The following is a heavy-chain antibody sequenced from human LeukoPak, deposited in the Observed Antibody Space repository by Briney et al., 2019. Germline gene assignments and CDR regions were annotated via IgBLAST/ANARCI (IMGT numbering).Heavy chain of an antibody. V-gene: IGHV5-51*01. CDR2: IYPGDSDT. Sequence: GESLKISCKGSGYSFTSYWIGWVRQMPGKGLEWMGIIYPGDSDTRYSPSFQGQVTISADKSISTAYLQWSSLKASDTAMYYCATDITTYYYGSGSYYSYGGFDYWGQGTLVTVSS. D-gene: IGHD3-10*01. CDR3: ATDITTYYYGSGSYYSYGGFDY. J-gene: IGHJ4*02. CDR1: GYSFTSYW.